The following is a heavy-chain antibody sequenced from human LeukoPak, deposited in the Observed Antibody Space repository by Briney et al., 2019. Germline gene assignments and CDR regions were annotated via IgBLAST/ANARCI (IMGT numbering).Heavy chain of an antibody. CDR1: GYSFTSYW. J-gene: IGHJ4*02. Sequence: GESLKISCKGSGYSFTSYWIGWVRQMPGKGLEWMGIIYPGDSDTRYSLSFQGQVTISADKSISTAYLQWSSLKASDTAMYYCARSYYGSGSYYLNFDYWGQGTLVTVSS. V-gene: IGHV5-51*01. CDR3: ARSYYGSGSYYLNFDY. CDR2: IYPGDSDT. D-gene: IGHD3-10*01.